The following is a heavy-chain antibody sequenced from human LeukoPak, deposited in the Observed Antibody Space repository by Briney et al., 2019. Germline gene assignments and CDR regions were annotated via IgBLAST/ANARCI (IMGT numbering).Heavy chain of an antibody. J-gene: IGHJ4*02. CDR1: GFTFSSYA. Sequence: GGSLRLSCAASGFTFSSYAMHWVRQAPGKGLEWVAVISYDGSNKYYADSVKGRFTTSRDNSKNTLYLQMNSLRAEDTAVYYCARGASGWYSDYWGQGTLVTVSS. CDR2: ISYDGSNK. CDR3: ARGASGWYSDY. V-gene: IGHV3-30-3*01. D-gene: IGHD6-19*01.